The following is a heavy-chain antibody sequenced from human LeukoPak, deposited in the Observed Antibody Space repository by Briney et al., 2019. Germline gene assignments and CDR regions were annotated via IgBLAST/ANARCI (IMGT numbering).Heavy chain of an antibody. J-gene: IGHJ4*02. V-gene: IGHV3-7*02. CDR1: GFTFSDYW. CDR2: IKPDGSEI. CDR3: TRSLDY. Sequence: GSLRLSCAASGFTFSDYWMDWARQAPGKGLEWVANIKPDGSEIYYVDAVKGRFTISRDNAKNSLYLQMNSLRAEDTAVYYCTRSLDYWGQGTLVTVSS. D-gene: IGHD2-15*01.